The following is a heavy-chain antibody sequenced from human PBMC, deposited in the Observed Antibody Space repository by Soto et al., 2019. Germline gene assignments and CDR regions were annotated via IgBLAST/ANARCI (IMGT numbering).Heavy chain of an antibody. V-gene: IGHV3-23*01. CDR2: IGGGGVNT. J-gene: IGHJ3*02. Sequence: GESLKISCAASGFTFSSYAMSWVRQAPGKGLEWVSIIGGGGVNTYCADSVKGRFTISRDNSINAPYLRMSSLRAGDTAVYYCAKGILVKPPGSRALDIWGQGTMVTVSS. D-gene: IGHD2-2*01. CDR3: AKGILVKPPGSRALDI. CDR1: GFTFSSYA.